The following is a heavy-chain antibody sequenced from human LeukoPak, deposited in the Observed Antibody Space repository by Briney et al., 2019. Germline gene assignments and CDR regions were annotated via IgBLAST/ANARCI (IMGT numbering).Heavy chain of an antibody. CDR1: GGSISSSSYY. D-gene: IGHD2-15*01. Sequence: ASETLSLTCTVSGGSISSSSYYWGWIRQPPGKGLEWIGYIYYSGSTNYNPSLKSRVTISVDTSKNQLSLKLSSVTAADTAVYYCARQIVVVPAALYWFDPWGQGTLVTVSS. CDR3: ARQIVVVPAALYWFDP. J-gene: IGHJ5*02. CDR2: IYYSGST. V-gene: IGHV4-61*05.